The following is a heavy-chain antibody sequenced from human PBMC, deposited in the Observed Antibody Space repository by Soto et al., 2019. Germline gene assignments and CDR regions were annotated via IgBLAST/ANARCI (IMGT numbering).Heavy chain of an antibody. D-gene: IGHD2-15*01. CDR1: GFPFSNHA. CDR3: AKRQGTGLAAQNFDF. J-gene: IGHJ4*02. V-gene: IGHV3-23*01. Sequence: GGSLILSCAASGFPFSNHAMSWVRQAPGKGLEWVSGISDGGDLIYYADSVKGRFSMSRDNSENMLYLQMTNLRAEDTAIYFCAKRQGTGLAAQNFDFWGKGTLVTVS. CDR2: ISDGGDLI.